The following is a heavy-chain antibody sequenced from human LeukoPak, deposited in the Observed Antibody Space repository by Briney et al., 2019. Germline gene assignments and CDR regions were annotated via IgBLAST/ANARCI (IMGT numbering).Heavy chain of an antibody. D-gene: IGHD6-13*01. CDR2: ISSSSTYI. CDR1: GFTFSSYN. V-gene: IGHV3-21*01. CDR3: ARGARIAAAALDY. Sequence: GGSLRLSCAASGFTFSSYNMNWVRQAPGKGLEWVSSISSSSTYIYYADSMKGRFTISRDNAKNSLYLQMNSLRAEDTAVYYCARGARIAAAALDYWGQGTLVTVSS. J-gene: IGHJ4*02.